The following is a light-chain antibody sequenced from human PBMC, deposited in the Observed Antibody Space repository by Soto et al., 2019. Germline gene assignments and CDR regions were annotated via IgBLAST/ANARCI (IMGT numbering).Light chain of an antibody. CDR3: QQYGDTPPGS. Sequence: EIVLTQSPGTLYLSPGETATLSCRASLRLHSNYLAWYQQKPGQAPRLLIYGASSRATGIPDRFSGGGSGTDLTVTISGVEPEDSAIYYCQQYGDTPPGSFGLGTKLEIK. J-gene: IGKJ2*03. CDR2: GAS. V-gene: IGKV3-20*01. CDR1: LRLHSNY.